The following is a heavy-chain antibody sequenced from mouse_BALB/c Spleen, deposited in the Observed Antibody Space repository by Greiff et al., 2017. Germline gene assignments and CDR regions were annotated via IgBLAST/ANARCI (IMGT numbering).Heavy chain of an antibody. J-gene: IGHJ4*01. V-gene: IGHV1-18*01. D-gene: IGHD1-1*01. CDR1: GYTFTDYN. CDR3: ARLYGSSSYYYAMDY. Sequence: VQLQQSGPELVKPGASVKIPCKASGYTFTDYNMDWVKQSHGKSLEWIGDINPNNGGTIYNQKFKGKATLTVDKSSSTAYMELRSLTSEDTAVYYCARLYGSSSYYYAMDYWGQGTSVTVSS. CDR2: INPNNGGT.